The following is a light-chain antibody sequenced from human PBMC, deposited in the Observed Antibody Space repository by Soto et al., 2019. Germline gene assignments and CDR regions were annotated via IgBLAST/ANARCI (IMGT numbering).Light chain of an antibody. CDR1: QSISSW. CDR2: DAS. J-gene: IGKJ5*01. V-gene: IGKV1-5*01. CDR3: QPRSNWPPLT. Sequence: DSPTTQSPSTLSASVGDRDTIPCRASQSISSWLAWYQQKPGKAPKLLIYDASSLESGVPSRFSGSGSATEFTLTISSLQPDDFAVYYCQPRSNWPPLTFGQGTLLEIK.